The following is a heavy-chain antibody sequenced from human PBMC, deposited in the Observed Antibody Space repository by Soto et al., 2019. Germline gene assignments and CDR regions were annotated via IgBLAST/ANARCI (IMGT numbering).Heavy chain of an antibody. CDR1: GFTFTSSA. J-gene: IGHJ4*02. CDR2: IVVGSGNT. D-gene: IGHD5-12*01. Sequence: QMQLVQSGPEVKKPGTSVKVSCKASGFTFTSSAVQWVRQARGQRLEWIGWIVVGSGNTNYAQKFQERVTITRDMSRSTAYRELSRLRSEATAVYYCAAAQDIVAPIYGHWGEGTLVTVSS. CDR3: AAAQDIVAPIYGH. V-gene: IGHV1-58*01.